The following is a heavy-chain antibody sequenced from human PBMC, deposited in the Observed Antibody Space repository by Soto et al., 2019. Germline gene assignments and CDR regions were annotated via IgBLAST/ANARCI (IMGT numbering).Heavy chain of an antibody. D-gene: IGHD6-13*01. Sequence: ASVKVSCKASGYTFTSYYMHWVRQAPGQGLEWMGIINPSGGSTSYAQKFQGRVTTTRDNAKNSLYLQMSSLRAEDTALYYCGKSPGGSSWWSLQHWGLGTLVTVSS. CDR3: GKSPGGSSWWSLQH. CDR2: INPSGGST. V-gene: IGHV1-46*01. J-gene: IGHJ1*01. CDR1: GYTFTSYY.